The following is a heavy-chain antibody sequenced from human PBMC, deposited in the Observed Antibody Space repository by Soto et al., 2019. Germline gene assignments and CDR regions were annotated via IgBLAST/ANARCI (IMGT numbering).Heavy chain of an antibody. V-gene: IGHV3-66*01. CDR1: GFTISSNY. CDR3: AREDYDYYYMDV. Sequence: EVQLVESGGGLVQPGGSLRLSCAASGFTISSNYMSWVRQAPGKGLEWVSVIYSGGSTDYADSVKGRFTISRDNSKNTLYLQMNSLRAEDTAVYYCAREDYDYYYMDVWGKGTTVIVSS. J-gene: IGHJ6*03. CDR2: IYSGGST.